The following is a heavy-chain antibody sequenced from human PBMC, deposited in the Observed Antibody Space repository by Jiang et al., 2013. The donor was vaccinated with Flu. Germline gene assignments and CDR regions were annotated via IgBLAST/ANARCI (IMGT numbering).Heavy chain of an antibody. D-gene: IGHD6-19*01. J-gene: IGHJ3*01. CDR2: IIPIGKP. V-gene: IGHV1-69*01. Sequence: EVKKPGSSVKVSCKTSGDTFNNYNIIWVRQAPGQGLEWIGGIIPIGKPNYAQDFKDRVTITADYSTNTAYMELYSLISDDTVVYYCARDLKGTGWYEDAFNVWGQGTIITVSS. CDR1: GDTFNNYN. CDR3: ARDLKGTGWYEDAFNV.